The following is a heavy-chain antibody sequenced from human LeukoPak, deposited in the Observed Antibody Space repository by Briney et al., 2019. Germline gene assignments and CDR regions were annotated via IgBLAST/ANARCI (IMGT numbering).Heavy chain of an antibody. J-gene: IGHJ5*02. V-gene: IGHV4-61*08. Sequence: SETLSLTCTVSGGSISSGGYYWSWLRQPPGKGLEWIGYIYYSGSTNYNPSLKSRVTISVDTSKNQFSLKLSSVTAADTAVYYCARHADYGGNSDWFDPWGQGTLVTVSS. CDR3: ARHADYGGNSDWFDP. CDR2: IYYSGST. CDR1: GGSISSGGYY. D-gene: IGHD4-23*01.